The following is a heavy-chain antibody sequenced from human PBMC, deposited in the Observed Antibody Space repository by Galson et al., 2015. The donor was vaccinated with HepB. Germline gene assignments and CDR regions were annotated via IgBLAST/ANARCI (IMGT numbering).Heavy chain of an antibody. CDR2: IYTSGST. CDR3: ARIVLPSSATSLGYWYFDL. J-gene: IGHJ2*01. Sequence: LSLTCTVSGGSISSGSYYWSWIRQPAGKGLEWIGRIYTSGSTNYNPSLKSRVTMSVDTSKNQFSLKLSSVTAADTAVYCCARIVLPSSATSLGYWYFDLWGRGTLVTVS. D-gene: IGHD3-22*01. V-gene: IGHV4-61*02. CDR1: GGSISSGSYY.